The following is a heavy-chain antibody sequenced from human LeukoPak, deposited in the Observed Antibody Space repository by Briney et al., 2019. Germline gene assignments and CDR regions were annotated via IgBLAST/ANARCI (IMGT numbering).Heavy chain of an antibody. D-gene: IGHD3-16*02. Sequence: SETLSLTCTVSGGSISSSSYYWGWIRQPPGKGLEWIGYIYHSGSTYYNPSLKSRVTISVDRSKNQFSLKLSSVTAADTAVYYCARGPITFGGVIVMDWGQGTLVTVSS. CDR2: IYHSGST. CDR1: GGSISSSSYY. J-gene: IGHJ4*02. V-gene: IGHV4-30-2*01. CDR3: ARGPITFGGVIVMD.